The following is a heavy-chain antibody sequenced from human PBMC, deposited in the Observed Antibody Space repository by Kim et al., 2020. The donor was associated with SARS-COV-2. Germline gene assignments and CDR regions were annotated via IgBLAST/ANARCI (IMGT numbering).Heavy chain of an antibody. V-gene: IGHV4-4*09. D-gene: IGHD1-26*01. Sequence: TNDNPALRSRVPTSLDTSKNQFSLKLGSVTTADTAVYYCAGTARGANFDYWGRGALVTVSS. J-gene: IGHJ4*02. CDR2: T. CDR3: AGTARGANFDY.